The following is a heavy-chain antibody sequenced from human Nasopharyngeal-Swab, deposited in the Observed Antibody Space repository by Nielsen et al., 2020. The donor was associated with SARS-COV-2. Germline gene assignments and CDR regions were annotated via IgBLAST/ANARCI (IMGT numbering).Heavy chain of an antibody. V-gene: IGHV1-69*06. D-gene: IGHD3-3*01. CDR1: GGTFSSYA. CDR3: ARGDFWSGFQRGGNYYGMDV. Sequence: SVKVSCKASGGTFSSYAISWVRQAPGQGLEWMGGIIPMFGTANYAQKFQGRVTITADKSTSTAYMELSSLRSEDTAVYYCARGDFWSGFQRGGNYYGMDVWGQGTTVTVSS. CDR2: IIPMFGTA. J-gene: IGHJ6*02.